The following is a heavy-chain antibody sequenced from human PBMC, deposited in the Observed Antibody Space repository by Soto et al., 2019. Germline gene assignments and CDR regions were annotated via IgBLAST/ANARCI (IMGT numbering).Heavy chain of an antibody. CDR3: AKGAASYAEYFHH. D-gene: IGHD6-13*01. J-gene: IGHJ1*01. Sequence: EVQLLESGGGLGQPGGSLRLSCAASGFTFSSFAMTWVRQAPGNGLEWVSAISGDGSRTYYGDSVKGRFTISRDNSKNTLSLQMNSLRAEDTAVYHCAKGAASYAEYFHHWGQGTLVSVSS. V-gene: IGHV3-23*01. CDR2: ISGDGSRT. CDR1: GFTFSSFA.